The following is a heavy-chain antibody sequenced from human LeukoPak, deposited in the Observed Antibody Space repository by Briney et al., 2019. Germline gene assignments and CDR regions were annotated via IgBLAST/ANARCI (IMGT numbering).Heavy chain of an antibody. CDR2: ICCDGSSI. V-gene: IGHV3-33*01. D-gene: IGHD3-22*01. CDR1: GISFSSYA. Sequence: GGSLRLSCAASGISFSSYAMHWVRQAPGKGLEWVSSICCDGSSIYYADSVKGRFTISRDNSKNTLYLQMNSLRAEDKALYYCARPRTDYDSNGFSVLDYWGQGTLVTVSS. J-gene: IGHJ4*02. CDR3: ARPRTDYDSNGFSVLDY.